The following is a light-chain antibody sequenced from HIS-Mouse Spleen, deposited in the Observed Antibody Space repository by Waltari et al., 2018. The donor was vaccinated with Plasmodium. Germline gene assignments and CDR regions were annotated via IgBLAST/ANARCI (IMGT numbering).Light chain of an antibody. CDR3: YSAADNNRV. J-gene: IGLJ3*02. Sequence: SYELTQPSSVSVSPGQTARITCSGDVLAKKYARWFQQKPGQAPVLVIYKDSERPSGIPERFSGSSSGTTVNLTISGAQVEDEADYYCYSAADNNRVFGGGTKLTVL. V-gene: IGLV3-27*01. CDR2: KDS. CDR1: VLAKKY.